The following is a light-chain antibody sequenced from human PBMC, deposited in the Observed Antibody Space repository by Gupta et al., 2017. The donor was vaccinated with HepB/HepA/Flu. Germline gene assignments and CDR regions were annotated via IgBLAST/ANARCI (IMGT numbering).Light chain of an antibody. V-gene: IGKV1-16*02. CDR1: QGISNF. J-gene: IGKJ1*01. Sequence: IQMTQSPSSLSASVGDRVTITCRVSQGISNFLAWFQQKPGKAPKSLIYAASNLQSGVPSKFSGSGSGTYFTLTISSLQPEDSATYYCQQYDFYPWTFGQGTKVEIK. CDR2: AAS. CDR3: QQYDFYPWT.